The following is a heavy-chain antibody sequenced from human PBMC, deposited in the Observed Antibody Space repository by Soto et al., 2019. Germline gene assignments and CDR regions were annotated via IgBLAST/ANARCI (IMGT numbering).Heavy chain of an antibody. J-gene: IGHJ5*02. V-gene: IGHV3-23*01. Sequence: GGSLRLSCAASGFTFSSYAMSWVRQAPGKGLEWVSAISGSGGSTYYADSVKGRFTISRDNSKNTLYLQMNNLRVDDTAIYYCAKVPEYRDGSSFYYFDAWGQGSLVTVSS. D-gene: IGHD3-22*01. CDR2: ISGSGGST. CDR1: GFTFSSYA. CDR3: AKVPEYRDGSSFYYFDA.